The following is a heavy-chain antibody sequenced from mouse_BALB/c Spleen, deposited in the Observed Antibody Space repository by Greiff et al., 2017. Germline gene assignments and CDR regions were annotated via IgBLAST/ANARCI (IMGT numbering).Heavy chain of an antibody. CDR3: ARWNGNYLYFDY. Sequence: EVMLVESGGGLVQPGGSRKLSCAASGFTFSSFGMHWVRQAPEKGLEWVAYISSGSSTIYYADTVKGRFTISRDNPKNTLFLQMTSLRSEDTAMYYCARWNGNYLYFDYWGQGTTLTVSS. J-gene: IGHJ2*01. D-gene: IGHD2-1*01. CDR1: GFTFSSFG. V-gene: IGHV5-17*02. CDR2: ISSGSSTI.